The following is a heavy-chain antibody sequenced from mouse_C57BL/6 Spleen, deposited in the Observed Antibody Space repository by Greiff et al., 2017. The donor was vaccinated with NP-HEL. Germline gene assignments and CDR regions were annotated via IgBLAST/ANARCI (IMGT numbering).Heavy chain of an antibody. V-gene: IGHV1-50*01. CDR2: IDPSDSYT. CDR3: ARRGGYSWYFYV. CDR1: GYTFTSYW. D-gene: IGHD2-3*01. J-gene: IGHJ1*03. Sequence: QVQLQQSGAELVKPGASVKLSCKASGYTFTSYWMQWVKQRPGQGLEWIGEIDPSDSYTNYNQKFKGKATLTVDTSSSTAYMQLSSLTSEDSAVYYCARRGGYSWYFYVWGTGTTVTVSS.